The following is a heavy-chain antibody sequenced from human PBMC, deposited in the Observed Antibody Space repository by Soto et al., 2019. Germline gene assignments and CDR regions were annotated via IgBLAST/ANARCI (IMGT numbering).Heavy chain of an antibody. V-gene: IGHV3-64*01. J-gene: IGHJ5*02. Sequence: GGSLRLSCAASGFTFSSYAMHWVRQAPGKGLEYVSAISSNGGSTYYANSVKGRFTISRENSKNTLYLQMGSLRAEDMAVYYCARGNWFDPWGQGTLVTVSS. CDR1: GFTFSSYA. CDR3: ARGNWFDP. CDR2: ISSNGGST.